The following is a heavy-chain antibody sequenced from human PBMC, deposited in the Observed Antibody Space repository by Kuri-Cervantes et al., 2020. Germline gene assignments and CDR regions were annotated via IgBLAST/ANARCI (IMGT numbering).Heavy chain of an antibody. CDR3: ARQIGSWEPPER. J-gene: IGHJ4*02. CDR2: INSDGSST. V-gene: IGHV3-74*01. CDR1: GFTFSSYW. D-gene: IGHD1-26*01. Sequence: GESLKISCAASGFTFSSYWMHWVRQAPGKGLVWVSRINSDGSSTSYADSVKGRFTISRDNAKNTLYLQMNSLRAEDTALYYCARQIGSWEPPERGGQGTPVTVSS.